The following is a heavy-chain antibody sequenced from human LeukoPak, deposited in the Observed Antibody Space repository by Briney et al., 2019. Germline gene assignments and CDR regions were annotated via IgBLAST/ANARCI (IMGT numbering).Heavy chain of an antibody. Sequence: GASVKVSCKASGYTFIANYRQGVRQAPGLGPEWLGWMHVGNGNTRYAPKFQGRVTLSRDTSINTAYMELSSLRSDDTAVYYCAREGSYCDGGDCYSFDFWGQGTLVTVSS. V-gene: IGHV1-2*02. CDR3: AREGSYCDGGDCYSFDF. J-gene: IGHJ4*02. CDR1: GYTFIANY. D-gene: IGHD2-21*02. CDR2: MHVGNGNT.